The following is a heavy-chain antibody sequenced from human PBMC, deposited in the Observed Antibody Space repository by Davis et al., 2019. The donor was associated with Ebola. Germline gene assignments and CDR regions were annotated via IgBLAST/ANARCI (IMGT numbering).Heavy chain of an antibody. CDR1: GYTFTSYG. J-gene: IGHJ4*02. V-gene: IGHV1-18*01. CDR3: AREGRITMVQGVIHSFDY. Sequence: ASVKVSCKASGYTFTSYGISWVRQAPGQGLEWMGWISAYNGNTNYAQKFQGWVTMTRDTSISTAYMELSRLRSDDTAVYYCAREGRITMVQGVIHSFDYWGQGTLVTVSS. D-gene: IGHD3-10*01. CDR2: ISAYNGNT.